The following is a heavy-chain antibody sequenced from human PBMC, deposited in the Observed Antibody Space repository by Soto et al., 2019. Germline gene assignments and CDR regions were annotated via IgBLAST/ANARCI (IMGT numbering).Heavy chain of an antibody. D-gene: IGHD3-3*01. V-gene: IGHV1-18*01. J-gene: IGHJ5*02. CDR1: GYTFTSYG. Sequence: GASVKVSCKASGYTFTSYGISWVRQAPGQGLEWMGWISAYNGNTNYAQKLQGRVTMTTDTSTSTAYMELRSLRSDDTAVYYCARAGILEWRPPPTGWFDPWGQGTLVTVSS. CDR2: ISAYNGNT. CDR3: ARAGILEWRPPPTGWFDP.